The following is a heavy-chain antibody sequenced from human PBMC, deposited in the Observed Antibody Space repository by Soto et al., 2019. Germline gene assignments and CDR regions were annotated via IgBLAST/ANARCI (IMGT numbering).Heavy chain of an antibody. CDR2: IFYTGST. CDR3: ARQYSSDWIEAFAL. J-gene: IGHJ3*01. Sequence: PSETLSLTCTVSGGSISSYYWSWIRQPPGKRLEWIGCIFYTGSTNFNPSLESRVAMSLDTSKNQFSLRLSSVTAADTAVYYCARQYSSDWIEAFALWGQGTMVTVSS. D-gene: IGHD6-19*01. V-gene: IGHV4-59*08. CDR1: GGSISSYY.